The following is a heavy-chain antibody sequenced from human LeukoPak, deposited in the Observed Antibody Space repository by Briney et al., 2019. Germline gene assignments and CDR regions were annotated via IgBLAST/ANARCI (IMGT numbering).Heavy chain of an antibody. CDR1: GFTFSSYG. V-gene: IGHV3-30*02. CDR2: IWYDGSNK. CDR3: AKEYDRVHDAFDI. Sequence: GGSLRLSCAASGFTFSSYGMHWVRQAPGKGLEWVAVIWYDGSNKYYADSVKGRFTISRDNSKNTLYLQMNSLRAEDTAVYYCAKEYDRVHDAFDIWGQGTMVTVSS. D-gene: IGHD3-9*01. J-gene: IGHJ3*02.